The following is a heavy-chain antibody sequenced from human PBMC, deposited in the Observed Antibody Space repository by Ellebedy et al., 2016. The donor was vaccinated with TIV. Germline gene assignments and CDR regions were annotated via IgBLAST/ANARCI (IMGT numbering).Heavy chain of an antibody. V-gene: IGHV6-1*01. Sequence: SQTLSLTCVISGDSVASNSVAWNWIRQSPSRGLEWLGRTFYRTKWFNDSAVSVKSRITINPDTSKNQFSLPLNSLTPEDTAVYYCAKEVPTGWSYNWFDPWGQGTLVTVSS. CDR2: TFYRTKWFN. CDR3: AKEVPTGWSYNWFDP. J-gene: IGHJ5*02. CDR1: GDSVASNSVA. D-gene: IGHD6-19*01.